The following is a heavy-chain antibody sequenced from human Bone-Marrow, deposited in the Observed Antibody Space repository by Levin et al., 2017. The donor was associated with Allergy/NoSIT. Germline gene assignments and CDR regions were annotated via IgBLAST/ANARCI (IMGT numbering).Heavy chain of an antibody. Sequence: GGSLRLSCVASRFIFDSYWMNWVRQAPGKGLEWVAIIKHDGSEKYYVDSVKGRFTISRDHAESSLYLQMNSLSAEDTALYYCAAGAGYYMNVWGKGTTVTVSS. V-gene: IGHV3-7*01. CDR1: RFIFDSYW. CDR2: IKHDGSEK. J-gene: IGHJ6*03. CDR3: AAGAGYYMNV. D-gene: IGHD4/OR15-4a*01.